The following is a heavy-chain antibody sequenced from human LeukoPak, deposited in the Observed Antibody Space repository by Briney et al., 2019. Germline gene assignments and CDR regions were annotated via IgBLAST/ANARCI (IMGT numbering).Heavy chain of an antibody. J-gene: IGHJ5*02. V-gene: IGHV4-61*02. CDR2: IYTSGST. Sequence: SQTLSLTCTVSGGSISSGSYYWSWIRQPAGKGLEWIGRIYTSGSTNYNPSLKSRVTISVDTSKNQFSLKLSSVTAADTAVYYCARARLPYYYDSSGPGWFDPWGQGTLVTVSS. CDR1: GGSISSGSYY. CDR3: ARARLPYYYDSSGPGWFDP. D-gene: IGHD3-22*01.